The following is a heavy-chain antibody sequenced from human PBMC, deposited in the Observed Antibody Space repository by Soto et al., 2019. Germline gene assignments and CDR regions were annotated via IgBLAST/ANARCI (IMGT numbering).Heavy chain of an antibody. J-gene: IGHJ6*02. Sequence: QVQLVESGGGVVQPGRSLRLSCAASGFTFSSYGMHWVRQAPGKGLEWVAVIWYDGSNKYYADSVKGRFTISRDNSKNTLYLQMNSLRAEDTAVCYCARDGLEWGYGMDVWGQGTTVTVSS. D-gene: IGHD3-3*01. V-gene: IGHV3-33*01. CDR3: ARDGLEWGYGMDV. CDR1: GFTFSSYG. CDR2: IWYDGSNK.